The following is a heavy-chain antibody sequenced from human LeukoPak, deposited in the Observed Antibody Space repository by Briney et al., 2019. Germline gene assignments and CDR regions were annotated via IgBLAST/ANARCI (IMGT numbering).Heavy chain of an antibody. CDR3: ASLQITMIAPYYFDY. V-gene: IGHV4-59*12. Sequence: SETLSLTCTVSGGSISNIYWSWLRQPPGKGLEWIGYIYYTGSTYYNPSLKSQVTISVDTSKNQFSLKLSSVTAADTAVYYCASLQITMIAPYYFDYWGQGTLVTVS. CDR2: IYYTGST. D-gene: IGHD3-22*01. J-gene: IGHJ4*02. CDR1: GGSISNIY.